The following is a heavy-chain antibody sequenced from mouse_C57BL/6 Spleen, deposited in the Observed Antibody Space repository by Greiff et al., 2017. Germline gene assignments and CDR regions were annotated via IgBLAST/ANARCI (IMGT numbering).Heavy chain of an antibody. V-gene: IGHV10-3*01. CDR1: GFTFNTYA. CDR3: VRWSLRGGALDY. CDR2: IRSKSSNYAT. D-gene: IGHD1-1*01. J-gene: IGHJ4*01. Sequence: EVQLVESGGGLVQPKGSLKLSCAASGFTFNTYAMHWVRQAPGKGLEWVARIRSKSSNYATYYADSVKDRFTISRDDSQTVLYLQMNNLKAEDTAIYYCVRWSLRGGALDYWGQGTSLTVSS.